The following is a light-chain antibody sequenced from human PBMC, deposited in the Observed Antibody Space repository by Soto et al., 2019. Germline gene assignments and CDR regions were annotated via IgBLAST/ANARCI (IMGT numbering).Light chain of an antibody. J-gene: IGLJ2*01. CDR2: NVS. CDR1: TSDVGDYNY. V-gene: IGLV2-14*01. Sequence: QSVLTQPASVSGSPGQSITISCTATTSDVGDYNYVSWYQQYPGKAPKPIIYNVSNRPSGVSNRFSGSKSGDTASLTISGVQAEDEADYYCSSYTSSSIVIFGGGTKLTVL. CDR3: SSYTSSSIVI.